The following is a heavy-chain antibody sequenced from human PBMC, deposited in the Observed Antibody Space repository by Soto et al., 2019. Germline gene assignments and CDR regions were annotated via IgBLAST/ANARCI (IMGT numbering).Heavy chain of an antibody. CDR1: GGNFSSYT. Sequence: ASVKVSCKASGGNFSSYTISWVRQAPGQGLEWMGWISAYNGNTNYAQKLQGRVTMTTDTSTSTAYMELRSLRSDDTAVYYCAREVYKGMGLTPNWFYPCGQGTLVIVS. V-gene: IGHV1-18*01. CDR2: ISAYNGNT. J-gene: IGHJ5*02. CDR3: AREVYKGMGLTPNWFYP. D-gene: IGHD5-18*01.